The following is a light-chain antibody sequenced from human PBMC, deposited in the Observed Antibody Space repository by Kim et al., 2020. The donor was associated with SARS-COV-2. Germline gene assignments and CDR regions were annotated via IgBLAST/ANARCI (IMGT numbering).Light chain of an antibody. CDR3: SSYADTNNLI. J-gene: IGLJ2*01. CDR1: SNDIGGYNY. CDR2: EVA. V-gene: IGLV2-8*01. Sequence: GQSVTISCTGTSNDIGGYNYVSWYQQNPGQAPKLIIYEVAVRPSGVPDRFSGSKSGTTASLTVSGLQAEDEADYYCSSYADTNNLIFGGGTKLTVL.